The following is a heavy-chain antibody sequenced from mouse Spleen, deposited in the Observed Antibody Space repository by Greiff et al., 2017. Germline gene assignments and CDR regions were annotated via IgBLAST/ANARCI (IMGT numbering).Heavy chain of an antibody. Sequence: QVQLQQSGPGLVAPSQSLSITCTVSGYSLTSYGVHWVRQPPGKGLEWMGVIRAGGSTNYNSDLMSSLSISKDNSESQVFLKMNSLQTDDTAMYYCVRESGDEGGYYAMDYWGQGTSVTVSS. CDR3: VRESGDEGGYYAMDY. V-gene: IGHV2-9*02. CDR1: GYSLTSYG. CDR2: IRAGGST. J-gene: IGHJ4*01.